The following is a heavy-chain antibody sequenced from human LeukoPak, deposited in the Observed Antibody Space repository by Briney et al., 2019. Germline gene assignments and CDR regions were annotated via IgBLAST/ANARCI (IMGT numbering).Heavy chain of an antibody. J-gene: IGHJ4*02. D-gene: IGHD1-26*01. CDR1: GYTFTGYY. CDR3: ARARGSYSFDY. Sequence: EASVKVSWKAFGYTFTGYYLYWVRQAPGQGLEWMGWISPNSGATNYAQSFQGKVTMTRDTSISTAYMELSRLRSDDTAMYYCARARGSYSFDYWGQGTLVTVSS. V-gene: IGHV1-2*02. CDR2: ISPNSGAT.